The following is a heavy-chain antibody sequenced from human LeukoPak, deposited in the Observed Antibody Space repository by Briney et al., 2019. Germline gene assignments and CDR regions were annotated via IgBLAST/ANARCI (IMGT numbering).Heavy chain of an antibody. CDR1: GGSFSGYY. CDR2: INHSGST. J-gene: IGHJ3*02. CDR3: ARALLVVVPAAIRDAFDI. V-gene: IGHV4-34*01. Sequence: SETLSLTCAVYGGSFSGYYWGWIRQPPGKGLEWIGEINHSGSTNYNPSLKSRVTISVDTSKNQFSLKLSSVTAADTAVYYCARALLVVVPAAIRDAFDIWGQGTMVTVSS. D-gene: IGHD2-2*02.